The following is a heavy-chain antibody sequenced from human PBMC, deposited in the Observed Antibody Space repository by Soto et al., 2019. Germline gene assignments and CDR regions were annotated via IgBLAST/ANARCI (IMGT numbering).Heavy chain of an antibody. V-gene: IGHV4-34*01. CDR1: GGSFSGYY. Sequence: SESLWLTYAVYGGSFSGYYWSWIRQPPGKRLEWIGEINHSGRTNYNPSLMIRVTISVDTPKNQFSLKLSSVTAADTAVYYCARATITIFGVVTNTGNYYYGMDVWAQWNTVT. CDR2: INHSGRT. CDR3: ARATITIFGVVTNTGNYYYGMDV. D-gene: IGHD3-3*01. J-gene: IGHJ6*02.